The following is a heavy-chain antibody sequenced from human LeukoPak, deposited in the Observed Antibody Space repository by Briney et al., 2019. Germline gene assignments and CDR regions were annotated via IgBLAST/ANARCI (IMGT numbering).Heavy chain of an antibody. CDR1: GFTFSSYG. Sequence: GGSLRLSCAASGFTFSSYGMHWVRQAPGKGLGWGAFIRYDGSNKYYADSVKGRFTISRDNAKNSVYLQMNSLGADDTAVYYCATYSILNAREFRYWGQGTLVTVTS. V-gene: IGHV3-30*02. D-gene: IGHD4-11*01. CDR3: ATYSILNAREFRY. CDR2: IRYDGSNK. J-gene: IGHJ1*01.